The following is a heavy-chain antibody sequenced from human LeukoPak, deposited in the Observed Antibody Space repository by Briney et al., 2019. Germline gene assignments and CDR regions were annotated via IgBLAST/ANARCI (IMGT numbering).Heavy chain of an antibody. CDR2: ISGSGGST. CDR1: GFTFSSYA. CDR3: AKLGLQQVVRRFGLSAFDY. D-gene: IGHD6-13*01. V-gene: IGHV3-23*01. Sequence: GSLSLSFAASGFTFSSYAMSWVRPAPGKGLEWVSAISGSGGSTYYPDSVKGRFTISRDNSKKTLYLQMNSLRAEDTAVYYCAKLGLQQVVRRFGLSAFDYWGQGTLVTVSS. J-gene: IGHJ4*02.